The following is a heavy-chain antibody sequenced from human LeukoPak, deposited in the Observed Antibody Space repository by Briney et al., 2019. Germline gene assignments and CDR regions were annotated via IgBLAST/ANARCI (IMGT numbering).Heavy chain of an antibody. Sequence: GGXLRLSCAASGFSFSSYGLHWVRQAPGKGVEGVAVIWYDGNNKYYADSVKGGFTISRDNSKSTLYLQMNSLRAEDTAVYYCAKCRTGYDAVDIWGQGTMVTVSS. V-gene: IGHV3-33*06. CDR3: AKCRTGYDAVDI. CDR1: GFSFSSYG. CDR2: IWYDGNNK. D-gene: IGHD2-15*01. J-gene: IGHJ3*02.